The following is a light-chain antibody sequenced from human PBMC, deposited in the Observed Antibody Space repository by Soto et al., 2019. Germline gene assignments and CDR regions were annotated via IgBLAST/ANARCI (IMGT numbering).Light chain of an antibody. CDR1: SSDVGTYNL. J-gene: IGLJ3*02. V-gene: IGLV2-23*01. CDR3: CAYAGSGTVV. Sequence: QSALTQPASVSGSPEQSITISCTGTSSDVGTYNLVSWYQQHPGRAPKVMIYEATKRPSWVSNRFSGSKSGNTASLTISGLQAEDEADYYCCAYAGSGTVVFGGGTKLTVL. CDR2: EAT.